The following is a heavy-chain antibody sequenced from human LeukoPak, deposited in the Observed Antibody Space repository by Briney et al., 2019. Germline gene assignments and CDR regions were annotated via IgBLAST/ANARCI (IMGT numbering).Heavy chain of an antibody. Sequence: GGSLRLSCAASGFSFSSYGMHWVRQAPGKGLEWVAVIWYDGSNKYYADSVKGRFTISRDNSKNTLYLQMNSLRAEDTAVYYCAKGEHYDFWSGYFILPYWGQGTLVTVSS. CDR3: AKGEHYDFWSGYFILPY. J-gene: IGHJ4*02. CDR2: IWYDGSNK. V-gene: IGHV3-33*06. CDR1: GFSFSSYG. D-gene: IGHD3-3*01.